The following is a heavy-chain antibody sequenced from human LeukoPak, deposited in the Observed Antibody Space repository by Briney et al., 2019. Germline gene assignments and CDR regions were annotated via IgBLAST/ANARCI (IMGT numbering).Heavy chain of an antibody. CDR2: IYYSGST. V-gene: IGHV4-59*12. J-gene: IGHJ4*02. D-gene: IGHD4-17*01. CDR1: GGSISSYY. Sequence: SETLSLTCTVSGGSISSYYWSWIRQPPGKGLEWIGYIYYSGSTNYNPSLKSRVTISVDRSKNQFSLKLSSVTAADTAVYYCARARAVTHPFDYWGQGTLVTVSS. CDR3: ARARAVTHPFDY.